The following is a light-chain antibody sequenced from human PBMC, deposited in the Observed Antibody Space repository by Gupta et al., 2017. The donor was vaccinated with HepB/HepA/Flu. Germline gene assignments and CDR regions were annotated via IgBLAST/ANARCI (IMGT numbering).Light chain of an antibody. V-gene: IGLV2-14*03. CDR2: DVS. CDR3: SSDTSSSTPV. J-gene: IGLJ2*01. Sequence: QSALTQPASVAGSPGQSITISFTGTSSDVGYYNYVSWYQQHPGKAPQLMIFDVSNRPSGVSNRFSGAKSGNTASLTISGLKAEDEAEYYCSSDTSSSTPVFGGGTKLTVL. CDR1: SSDVGYYNY.